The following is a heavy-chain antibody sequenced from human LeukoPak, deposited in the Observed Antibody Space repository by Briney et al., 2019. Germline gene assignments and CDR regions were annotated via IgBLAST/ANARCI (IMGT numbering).Heavy chain of an antibody. D-gene: IGHD4-23*01. J-gene: IGHJ4*02. CDR3: AKRSDYGGNWNHFDY. Sequence: GGSLRLSCAASGFTFSNNAMSWVRQAPGKGLEWVSGISDSGGRTHYADSVKGRFTISRDNSKNTLYLQMNSLRAEDTAVYYCAKRSDYGGNWNHFDYWGQGTLVTVSS. CDR1: GFTFSNNA. CDR2: ISDSGGRT. V-gene: IGHV3-23*01.